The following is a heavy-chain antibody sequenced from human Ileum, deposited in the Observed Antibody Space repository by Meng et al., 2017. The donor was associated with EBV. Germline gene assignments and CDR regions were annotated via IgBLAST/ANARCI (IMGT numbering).Heavy chain of an antibody. CDR3: ARGREYTGQLDL. J-gene: IGHJ5*02. D-gene: IGHD5-18*01. Sequence: QRGVGLFTPPEPLSLPVDASVWSLKPYYWTWIRQPPGGGLEWIGEIFHSGHTNYNPSLESRVSMSVATSKKQFSLLLSSVTAADSGLYFCARGREYTGQLDLWGLGTLVTVSS. V-gene: IGHV4-34*01. CDR1: VWSLKPYY. CDR2: IFHSGHT.